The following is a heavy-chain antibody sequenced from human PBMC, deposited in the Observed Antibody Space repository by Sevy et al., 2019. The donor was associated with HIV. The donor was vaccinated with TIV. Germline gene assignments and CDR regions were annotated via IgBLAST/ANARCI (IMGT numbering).Heavy chain of an antibody. J-gene: IGHJ4*02. D-gene: IGHD6-19*01. CDR3: ARDSGSVAGPYFDY. CDR2: LYYSGST. V-gene: IGHV4-61*01. Sequence: SETLSLTCTVSGGSVSSGSYYWSWIRQPPGKGLEWIGYLYYSGSTNYNPSLKSRVTISVDTSKNQFSLKLSSVTAADTAVYYCARDSGSVAGPYFDYWGQGSLVTVSS. CDR1: GGSVSSGSYY.